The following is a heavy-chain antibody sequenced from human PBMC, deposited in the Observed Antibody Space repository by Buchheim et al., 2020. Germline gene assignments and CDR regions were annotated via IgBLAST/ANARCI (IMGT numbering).Heavy chain of an antibody. J-gene: IGHJ4*02. CDR3: ARGGQRWLQFYFDY. Sequence: QVQLVQSGAEVKKPGASVKVSCKASGYSFISSYMHWVRQAPGQGPEWMGIINPSGGSTTYAQKFQGRVTMTRDTSTSTAYMELSSLRSEDTAVYYCARGGQRWLQFYFDYWGQGTL. V-gene: IGHV1-46*01. D-gene: IGHD5-24*01. CDR1: GYSFISSY. CDR2: INPSGGST.